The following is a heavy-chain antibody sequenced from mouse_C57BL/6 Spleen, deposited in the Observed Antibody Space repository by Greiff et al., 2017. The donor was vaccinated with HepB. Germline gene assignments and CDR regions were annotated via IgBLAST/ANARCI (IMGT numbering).Heavy chain of an antibody. J-gene: IGHJ1*03. CDR1: GYTFTDYY. D-gene: IGHD1-1*01. V-gene: IGHV1-19*01. CDR3: ARNYGSSYVRYFDV. CDR2: INPYNGGT. Sequence: EVKLMESGPVLVKPGASVKMSCKASGYTFTDYYMNWVKQSHGKSLEWIGVINPYNGGTSYNQKFKGKATLTVDKSSSTAYMELNSLTSEDSAVYYCARNYGSSYVRYFDVWGTGTTVTVSS.